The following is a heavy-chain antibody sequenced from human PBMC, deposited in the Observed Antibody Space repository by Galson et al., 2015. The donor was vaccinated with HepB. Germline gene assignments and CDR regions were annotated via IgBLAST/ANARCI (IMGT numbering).Heavy chain of an antibody. Sequence: ETLSLTCTVSGGSISSSSYYWGWIRQPPGKGLEWIGSIYYSGSTYYNPSLKSRVTISVDTSKNQFSLKLSSVTASDTAVYYCARHAYYYGSGSYYNWFDPWGQGTLVTVSS. V-gene: IGHV4-39*01. J-gene: IGHJ5*02. CDR1: GGSISSSSYY. CDR3: ARHAYYYGSGSYYNWFDP. D-gene: IGHD3-10*01. CDR2: IYYSGST.